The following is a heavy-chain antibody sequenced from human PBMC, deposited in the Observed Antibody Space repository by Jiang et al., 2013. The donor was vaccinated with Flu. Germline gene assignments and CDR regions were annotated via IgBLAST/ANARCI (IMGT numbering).Heavy chain of an antibody. D-gene: IGHD3-10*01. Sequence: LLKPSETLSLTCTVSGGSISSSSYNWGWIRQPPGKGLEWIGNFYYTGSTFYNPSLKSRVTISVDTSRNQFSLKLSSVTAADTAVYYCVRRNYASGRFDPWGQGTLVTVSS. V-gene: IGHV4-39*01. CDR3: VRRNYASGRFDP. J-gene: IGHJ5*02. CDR1: GGSISSSSYN. CDR2: FYYTGST.